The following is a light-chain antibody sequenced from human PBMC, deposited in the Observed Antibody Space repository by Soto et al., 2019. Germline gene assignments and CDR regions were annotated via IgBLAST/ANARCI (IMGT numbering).Light chain of an antibody. CDR1: HDISSF. V-gene: IGKV1-5*03. CDR3: QQYEAYPVT. Sequence: IQVTQSPSILSASRGNRVTITCRASHDISSFLAWYQQTPGKAPKLLIYKSTFLETGVPSTFSGNGSGTEFTLTISSLQPIDSATYYCQQYEAYPVTFGRGTKVDIK. CDR2: KST. J-gene: IGKJ2*01.